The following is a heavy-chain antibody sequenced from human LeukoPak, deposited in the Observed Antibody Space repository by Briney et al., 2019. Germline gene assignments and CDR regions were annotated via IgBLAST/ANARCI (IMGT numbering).Heavy chain of an antibody. CDR2: IGPGGDPT. V-gene: IGHV3-64*01. CDR3: ARGAQLTDY. D-gene: IGHD6-13*01. Sequence: GGSLRLSCAASGFTFKTYGLHWVRQAPGKGLEYVSGIGPGGDPTYYAKSVKGRFTISRDDSKYMVYLQMGSLTADDMAVYYCARGAQLTDYWGQGTLVTVSS. CDR1: GFTFKTYG. J-gene: IGHJ4*02.